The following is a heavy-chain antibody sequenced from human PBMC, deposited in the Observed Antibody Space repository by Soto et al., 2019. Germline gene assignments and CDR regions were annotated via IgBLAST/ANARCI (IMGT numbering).Heavy chain of an antibody. CDR2: MYPGDSET. Sequence: PGESLKISCEGSGYSFTNFWIGWVRQMPGKGLEWMGIMYPGDSETRYSPSFQGQVTISADKSINTAYLQWSSLKASDTAMYYCARQHYYYDSTSYADAFDIWGQGTMVTV. J-gene: IGHJ3*02. V-gene: IGHV5-51*01. CDR1: GYSFTNFW. D-gene: IGHD3-22*01. CDR3: ARQHYYYDSTSYADAFDI.